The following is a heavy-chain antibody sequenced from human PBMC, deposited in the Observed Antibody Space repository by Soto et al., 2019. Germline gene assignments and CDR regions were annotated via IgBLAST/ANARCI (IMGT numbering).Heavy chain of an antibody. D-gene: IGHD3-16*02. Sequence: GGSLRLSCAASGFTFSSYSMNWVRQAPGKGLEWVSYISSSSSTIYYADSVKGRFTISRDNAKNSLYLQMNSLRDEDTAVYYCARGEGDYVWGSYRTYNWFDPWGQGTLVTVSS. CDR3: ARGEGDYVWGSYRTYNWFDP. CDR2: ISSSSSTI. V-gene: IGHV3-48*02. CDR1: GFTFSSYS. J-gene: IGHJ5*02.